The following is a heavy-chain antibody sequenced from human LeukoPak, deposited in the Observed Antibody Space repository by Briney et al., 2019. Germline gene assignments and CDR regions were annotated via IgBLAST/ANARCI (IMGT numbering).Heavy chain of an antibody. V-gene: IGHV4-34*01. Sequence: SETLSLTCAVYGGSFSDYFWGWIRQPPGKGLEWIGEINHSGRTYYNPSLKSRVTISVDTSKNQFSLNLSSVTAADTAVYYCARGVRGYYYYGMGVWGQGTTVTVSS. J-gene: IGHJ6*02. CDR1: GGSFSDYF. D-gene: IGHD3-10*01. CDR2: INHSGRT. CDR3: ARGVRGYYYYGMGV.